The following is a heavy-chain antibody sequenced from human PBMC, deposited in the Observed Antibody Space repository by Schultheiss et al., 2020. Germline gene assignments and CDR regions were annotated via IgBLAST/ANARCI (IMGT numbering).Heavy chain of an antibody. CDR1: GYTFTSYA. CDR3: ARLRGGCSGGSCSRWYCDY. V-gene: IGHV1-3*01. CDR2: INAGNGNT. Sequence: ASVKVSCKASGYTFTSYAMHWVRQAPGQRLEWMGWINAGNGNTKYSQKFQGRVTITRDTSASTAYMELSSLRSDDTAVYYCARLRGGCSGGSCSRWYCDYWGQGPLVTVSS. J-gene: IGHJ4*02. D-gene: IGHD2-15*01.